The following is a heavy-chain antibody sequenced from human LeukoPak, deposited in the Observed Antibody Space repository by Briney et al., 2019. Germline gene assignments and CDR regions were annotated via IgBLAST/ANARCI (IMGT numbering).Heavy chain of an antibody. D-gene: IGHD2-8*01. CDR2: IYYSGST. CDR1: GGSISSSSYY. V-gene: IGHV4-39*01. J-gene: IGHJ4*02. CDR3: ARHVMENTVLMVYAIPYYFDY. Sequence: PSETLSLTCTVSGGSISSSSYYWGWIRQPPGKGLEWIGSIYYSGSTYYNPSLKSRVTISVDTSKNQFSLKLSSVTAADTAVYYCARHVMENTVLMVYAIPYYFDYWGQETLVTLSS.